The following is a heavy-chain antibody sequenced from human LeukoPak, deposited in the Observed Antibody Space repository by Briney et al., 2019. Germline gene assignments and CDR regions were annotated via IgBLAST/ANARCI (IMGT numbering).Heavy chain of an antibody. CDR1: GYTFTGYY. V-gene: IGHV1-2*02. D-gene: IGHD2-21*01. J-gene: IGHJ5*02. CDR2: INPNSGGT. CDR3: ATMWTSGDPTFDP. Sequence: GASEKVSCKASGYTFTGYYMHWVRQAPGQGLEWMGWINPNSGGTNYAQKFQGRVTMTEDTSTDTAYMELSSLRSEDTAVYYCATMWTSGDPTFDPWGQGTLVTVSS.